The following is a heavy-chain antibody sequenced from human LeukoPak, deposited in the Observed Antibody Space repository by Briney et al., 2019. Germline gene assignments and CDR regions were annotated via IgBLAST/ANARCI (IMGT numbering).Heavy chain of an antibody. V-gene: IGHV5-51*01. J-gene: IGHJ6*02. CDR3: ARGSHGPEPYYYYYYGMDV. CDR1: GSIFTSYW. Sequence: GASLKISCKGSGSIFTSYWIGWVRQLPGKGLEWMGIIYPGDSDTRYSPSFQGQVTISADKSISTAYLQWSSLKASDTAMYCCARGSHGPEPYYYYYYGMDVWGQGTTVTVSS. CDR2: IYPGDSDT. D-gene: IGHD1-14*01.